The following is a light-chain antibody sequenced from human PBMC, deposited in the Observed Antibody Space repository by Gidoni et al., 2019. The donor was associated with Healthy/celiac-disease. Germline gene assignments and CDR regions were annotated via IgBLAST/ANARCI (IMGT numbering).Light chain of an antibody. J-gene: IGKJ3*01. Sequence: ELMLTQSPVTLSLSPGESATLSCSASQSVSSSYLACYQQKPSQAPRLLIYGASSRATGIPDRCSGSGSGTDFTLTISRMEPADFAVYYCQQYGSSPPGTFGRGTKVDIK. V-gene: IGKV3-20*01. CDR1: QSVSSSY. CDR2: GAS. CDR3: QQYGSSPPGT.